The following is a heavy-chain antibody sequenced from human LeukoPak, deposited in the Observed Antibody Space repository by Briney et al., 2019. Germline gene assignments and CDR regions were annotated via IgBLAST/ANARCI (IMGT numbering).Heavy chain of an antibody. D-gene: IGHD6-13*01. CDR2: INPSGGST. CDR1: GYTFTSYY. J-gene: IGHJ5*02. CDR3: ARGRAAAGIVGGWFDP. V-gene: IGHV1-46*01. Sequence: ASVKVSCKASGYTFTSYYMHWVRQAPGRGLEWMGIINPSGGSTSYAQKFQGRVTMTRDTSTSTVYMELSSLRSEDTAVYYCARGRAAAGIVGGWFDPWGQGTLVTVSS.